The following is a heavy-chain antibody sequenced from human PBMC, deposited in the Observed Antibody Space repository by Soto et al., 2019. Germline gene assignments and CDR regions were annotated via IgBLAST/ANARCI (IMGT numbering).Heavy chain of an antibody. V-gene: IGHV1-69*12. D-gene: IGHD5-18*01. J-gene: IGHJ4*02. Sequence: QVQLVQSGAEVKKPGSSVKVSCKASGGTFSSYAISWVRQAPGQGLEWMGGIIPIFGTANYAQKFQGRVTITEDEATSTAYMELSSLGSDDTAVDYCPRDACCPGGSSYGPDCWGQGTLVTVSS. CDR1: GGTFSSYA. CDR2: IIPIFGTA. CDR3: PRDACCPGGSSYGPDC.